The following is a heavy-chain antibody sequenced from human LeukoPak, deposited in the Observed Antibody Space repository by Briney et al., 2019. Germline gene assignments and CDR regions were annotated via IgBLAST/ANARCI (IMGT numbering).Heavy chain of an antibody. Sequence: GGSLRLSCTASGFTFGGYAMSWVRQAPGKGLEWVGFIRSKAYGGTTEYAASVKGRFTISRDDSKSIAYLQMNSLKTEDTAVYYCTRDRNREQQPVRDYYYYGMDVWGQGTTVTVSS. CDR3: TRDRNREQQPVRDYYYYGMDV. J-gene: IGHJ6*02. CDR1: GFTFGGYA. V-gene: IGHV3-49*04. D-gene: IGHD6-13*01. CDR2: IRSKAYGGTT.